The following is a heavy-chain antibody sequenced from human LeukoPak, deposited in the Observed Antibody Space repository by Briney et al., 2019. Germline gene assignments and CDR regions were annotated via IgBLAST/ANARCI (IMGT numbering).Heavy chain of an antibody. CDR3: AGDLYRYCSSTSCHPDV. J-gene: IGHJ6*04. D-gene: IGHD2-2*01. CDR2: IYTSGST. CDR1: GGSISSGFYY. V-gene: IGHV4-61*02. Sequence: SETLSLTCTVSGGSISSGFYYWSWIRQPAGKGLEWIGRIYTSGSTNYNPSLKSRVTISVDTSKNQFSLKLSSVTAADTAVYYCAGDLYRYCSSTSCHPDVWGKGTTVTISS.